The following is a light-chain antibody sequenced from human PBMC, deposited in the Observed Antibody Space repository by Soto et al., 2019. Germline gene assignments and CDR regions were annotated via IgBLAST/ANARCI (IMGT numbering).Light chain of an antibody. CDR3: AAWDDSLSGRV. J-gene: IGLJ2*01. CDR1: SSNIGSNY. Sequence: QSVLTQPPSASGTPGQRVTISCSGSSSNIGSNYVYWYQQLPGTAPKLLIYRNNQRPSGVPDRFSGSKSGISASLAISGLRSEDEADYYCAAWDDSLSGRVFGGGTKVTVL. CDR2: RNN. V-gene: IGLV1-47*01.